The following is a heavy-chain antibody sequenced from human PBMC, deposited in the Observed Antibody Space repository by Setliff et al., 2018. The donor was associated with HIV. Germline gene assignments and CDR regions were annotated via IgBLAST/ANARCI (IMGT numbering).Heavy chain of an antibody. CDR3: ARGYYDSSGTFDY. V-gene: IGHV4-61*02. J-gene: IGHJ4*02. CDR2: IYTSGST. D-gene: IGHD3-22*01. Sequence: PSETLSLTCTVSGASISIGSYYWSWIRQPAGKGLEWIGRIYTSGSTNYNPSLKSRATISVDTSKNQFSLKLSSVTAADTAVYYCARGYYDSSGTFDYWGQGTLVTVS. CDR1: GASISIGSYY.